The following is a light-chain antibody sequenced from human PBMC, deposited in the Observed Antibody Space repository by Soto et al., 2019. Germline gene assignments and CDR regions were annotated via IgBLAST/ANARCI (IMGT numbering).Light chain of an antibody. CDR3: MQALGT. J-gene: IGKJ2*01. CDR1: QSLLHSNGYNY. CDR2: LGS. Sequence: DIVMTQSPLSLPVTPGEPASISCRSSQSLLHSNGYNYLDWYVQKPGQSPQLLLYLGSSRASGVPDRFSGSGSGTDFTLKISTVEAEDVGVYYCMQALGTFGQGTKLEIK. V-gene: IGKV2-28*01.